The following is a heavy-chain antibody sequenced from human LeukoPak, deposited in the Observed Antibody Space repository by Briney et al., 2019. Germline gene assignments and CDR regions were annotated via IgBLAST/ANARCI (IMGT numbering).Heavy chain of an antibody. J-gene: IGHJ4*02. Sequence: SETLSLTCTVSGGSISSSSYYWGWIRQPPGKGLEWIGSIYYSGSTYYNPSLKSRVTISVDTSKNQFSLKLNSVTAADTAVYYCARDTIIAAAGKPFDYWGQGTLVTVSS. D-gene: IGHD6-13*01. V-gene: IGHV4-39*02. CDR2: IYYSGST. CDR3: ARDTIIAAAGKPFDY. CDR1: GGSISSSSYY.